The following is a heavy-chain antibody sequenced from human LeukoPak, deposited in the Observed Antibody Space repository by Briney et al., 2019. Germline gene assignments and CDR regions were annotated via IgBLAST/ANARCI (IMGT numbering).Heavy chain of an antibody. CDR1: GFTFSSYS. CDR2: ISSSSSYI. CDR3: ASLDIVATSDGLHDSSGFYYMDV. V-gene: IGHV3-21*01. D-gene: IGHD5-12*01. Sequence: MAGGSLRLSCAASGFTFSSYSMNWVRQAPGKGLEWVSSISSSSSYIYYADSVKGRFTISRDNAKNSLYLQMNSLRAEDTAVYYCASLDIVATSDGLHDSSGFYYMDVWGKGTTVTVSS. J-gene: IGHJ6*03.